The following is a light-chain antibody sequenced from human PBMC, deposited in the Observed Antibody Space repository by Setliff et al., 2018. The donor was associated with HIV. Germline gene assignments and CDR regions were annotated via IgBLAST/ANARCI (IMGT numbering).Light chain of an antibody. J-gene: IGLJ1*01. CDR3: SSYAITNTLP. V-gene: IGLV2-14*01. CDR2: EVR. CDR1: SSDVGGYNY. Sequence: LTQPASVSGSPGQSITISCTGTSSDVGGYNYVSWYRQHPGKAPKLIIYEVRNRPSGVSNRFSGSKSGNTASLTISGLQAEDEGDYYCSSYAITNTLPFGTGTKVTVL.